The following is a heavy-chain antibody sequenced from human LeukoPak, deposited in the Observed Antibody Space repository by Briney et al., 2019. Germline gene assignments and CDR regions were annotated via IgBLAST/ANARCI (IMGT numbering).Heavy chain of an antibody. Sequence: SETLSLTCAVYGESFSGYQWSWIRQPPGKGLEWIGEINHTGNTNYNPSLKSRVSISLDTSKNQFSLNLNSVTAADTAVYYCARREVEDIVPTIPLSDYWGLGSLVIVSS. J-gene: IGHJ4*02. V-gene: IGHV4-34*01. CDR1: GESFSGYQ. D-gene: IGHD5-12*01. CDR2: INHTGNT. CDR3: ARREVEDIVPTIPLSDY.